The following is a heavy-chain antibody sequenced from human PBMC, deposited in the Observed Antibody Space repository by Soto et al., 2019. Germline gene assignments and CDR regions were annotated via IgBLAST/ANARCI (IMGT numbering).Heavy chain of an antibody. V-gene: IGHV4-30-4*01. CDR3: ARAGAQKIDCSSTSCYRRIDYYYYGMDV. CDR1: VGSISSGDYY. CDR2: IYYSGST. D-gene: IGHD2-2*01. Sequence: SKTLSLTCTVSVGSISSGDYYWIWIRQPPGKGLEWIGYIYYSGSTYYNPSLKSRVTISVDTSKNQFSLKLSSVTAADTAVYYCARAGAQKIDCSSTSCYRRIDYYYYGMDVWGQGTTVTVSS. J-gene: IGHJ6*02.